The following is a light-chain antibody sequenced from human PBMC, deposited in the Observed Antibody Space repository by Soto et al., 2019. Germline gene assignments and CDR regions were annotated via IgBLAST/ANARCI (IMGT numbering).Light chain of an antibody. CDR3: QQYNSYWT. V-gene: IGKV1-5*01. Sequence: DIQMTQSPSSLSASVGDRVTITCRASQRISTYLNWYQQKPGKAPKLLIYDASSLESGVPSRFSGSGSGTEFTLSISSLQPDDFATYYCQQYNSYWTFGQGTRLEIK. CDR1: QRISTY. J-gene: IGKJ5*01. CDR2: DAS.